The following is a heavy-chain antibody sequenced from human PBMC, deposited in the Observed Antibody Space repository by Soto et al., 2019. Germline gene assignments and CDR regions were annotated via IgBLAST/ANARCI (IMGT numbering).Heavy chain of an antibody. J-gene: IGHJ4*02. D-gene: IGHD3-22*01. Sequence: GGSLRLSCAASGFTFSSYAMSWVRQAPGKGLEWVSAISGSGDSSYYADSVKGRFTISRDNSKNTLYLQMNSLRAEDTAVYYCAKGHRAHYDSSGYSYYFDYWGQGTLVTVSS. CDR1: GFTFSSYA. CDR3: AKGHRAHYDSSGYSYYFDY. V-gene: IGHV3-23*01. CDR2: ISGSGDSS.